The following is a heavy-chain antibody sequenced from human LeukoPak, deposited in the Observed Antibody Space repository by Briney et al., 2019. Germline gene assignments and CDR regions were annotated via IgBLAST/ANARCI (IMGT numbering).Heavy chain of an antibody. CDR3: ARSSEWTNYYMDV. Sequence: ASVKVSCKASGYTFTGYYMHWVRQAPGQGLEWMGWINPNSGGTNYAQKLQGRVAMTTDTSTSTAYMELRSLRSDDTAVYFCARSSEWTNYYMDVWGKGTTVTVSS. CDR1: GYTFTGYY. D-gene: IGHD3-3*01. V-gene: IGHV1-2*02. J-gene: IGHJ6*03. CDR2: INPNSGGT.